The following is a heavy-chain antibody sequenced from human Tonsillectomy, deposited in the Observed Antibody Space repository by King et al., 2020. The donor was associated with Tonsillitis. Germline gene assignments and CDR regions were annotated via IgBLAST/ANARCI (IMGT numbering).Heavy chain of an antibody. CDR1: GFTFDDYA. CDR3: AQSRLYYDFWNGSQDYYFMDV. J-gene: IGHJ6*03. CDR2: ISGDGGST. V-gene: IGHV3-43*02. D-gene: IGHD3-3*01. Sequence: VQLVESGGGVVQPGGSLRLSCAASGFTFDDYAMHWVRQAPGKGLEWVSLISGDGGSTYYADSVKGRFTISRDNSKNSLYLQMNSLRTEDTALYYCAQSRLYYDFWNGSQDYYFMDVWGKGTTVTVSS.